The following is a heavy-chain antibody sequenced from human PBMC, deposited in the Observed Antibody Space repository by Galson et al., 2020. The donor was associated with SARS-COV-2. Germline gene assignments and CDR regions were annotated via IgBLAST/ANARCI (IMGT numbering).Heavy chain of an antibody. D-gene: IGHD2-8*01. CDR1: GFLFSSHW. Sequence: GESLMISCAASGFLFSSHWMRWVRQAPGKGLEWVADIKGDGTQKYVADSVKGRFTISRDNAKHALDLQMHSLRVEDTAVYHCVRDTNWASDHWGQGILGSVSS. CDR3: VRDTNWASDH. V-gene: IGHV3-7*01. J-gene: IGHJ4*02. CDR2: IKGDGTQK.